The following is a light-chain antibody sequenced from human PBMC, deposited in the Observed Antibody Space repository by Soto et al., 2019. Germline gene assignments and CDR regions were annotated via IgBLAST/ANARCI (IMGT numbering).Light chain of an antibody. V-gene: IGKV3-11*01. J-gene: IGKJ4*01. Sequence: EIVLPQSPATLSLSPGERATLSCRASQSVSSSLAWYQQKPGQAPRLLIYDASNRATGIPARFSGSGSGTDFTLTISSLEPEDFAVYYCQQRSNWPLTFCGGTKVEIK. CDR2: DAS. CDR3: QQRSNWPLT. CDR1: QSVSSS.